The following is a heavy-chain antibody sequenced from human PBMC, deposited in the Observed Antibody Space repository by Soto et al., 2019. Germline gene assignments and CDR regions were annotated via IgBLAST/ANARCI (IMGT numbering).Heavy chain of an antibody. CDR2: IDASDSYT. V-gene: IGHV5-10-1*01. CDR1: GYSFTNSW. CDR3: ARTTYYYDSSALYYFDY. D-gene: IGHD3-22*01. Sequence: GESLKISCKASGYSFTNSWISWVRQMPGKGLEWMGRIDASDSYTSYSPSFQGHVTISADKSISTAYLQWSSLKASDTAMYYCARTTYYYDSSALYYFDYWGQGTLVTVSS. J-gene: IGHJ4*02.